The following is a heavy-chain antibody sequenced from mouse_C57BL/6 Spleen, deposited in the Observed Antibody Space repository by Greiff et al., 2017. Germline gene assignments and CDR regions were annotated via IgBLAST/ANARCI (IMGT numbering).Heavy chain of an antibody. CDR2: INPGSGGT. CDR1: GYAFTNYL. CDR3: ARKEAY. J-gene: IGHJ3*01. Sequence: QVHVKQPGAELVRPGTSVKVSCKASGYAFTNYLIEWVKQRPGQGLEWIGVINPGSGGTNYNEKFKGKATLTADKSSITAYMQLSSLASEDAAVYFCARKEAYWGQGTLVTVSA. V-gene: IGHV1-54*01.